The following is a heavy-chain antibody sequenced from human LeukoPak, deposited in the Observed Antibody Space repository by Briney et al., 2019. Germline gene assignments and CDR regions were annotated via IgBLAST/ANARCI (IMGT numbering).Heavy chain of an antibody. CDR2: IKSTSDDGAT. CDR1: GFIFTNAS. J-gene: IGHJ6*02. D-gene: IGHD5-24*01. Sequence: GGSLRLSCTASGFIFTNASMNWVRQAPGTGLEWVGRIKSTSDDGATDYAAPVKGRFTISRDDSKNTLFLQMNSLKTEDTAVYYCSTEGWLGLNGVDFGMDVWGQGTTVTVSS. V-gene: IGHV3-15*01. CDR3: STEGWLGLNGVDFGMDV.